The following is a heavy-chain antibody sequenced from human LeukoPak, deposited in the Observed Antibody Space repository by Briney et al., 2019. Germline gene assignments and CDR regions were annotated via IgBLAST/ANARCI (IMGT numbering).Heavy chain of an antibody. CDR3: AKDMHYYDSSGYYDY. CDR2: ISWNSGSI. CDR1: GFTFDDYA. D-gene: IGHD3-22*01. J-gene: IGHJ4*02. Sequence: GRSLRLSCAASGFTFDDYAMRWVRHAPGKGLEWVSGISWNSGSIGYADSVKGRFTISRDNAKNSLYLQMNSLRAEDTALYYCAKDMHYYDSSGYYDYWGQGTLVTVSS. V-gene: IGHV3-9*01.